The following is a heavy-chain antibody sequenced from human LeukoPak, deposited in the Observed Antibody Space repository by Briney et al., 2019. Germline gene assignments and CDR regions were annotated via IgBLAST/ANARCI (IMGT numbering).Heavy chain of an antibody. CDR1: GFIFSTYW. CDR3: ARDRNYHDSSGYYDAFDI. J-gene: IGHJ3*02. Sequence: GGSLRLSCAASGFIFSTYWMSWVRQAPGKGLEWVANIKQDGSEEYYVDSVKGRFTISRDNAKNSLYLQMNSLRAEDTAVYYCARDRNYHDSSGYYDAFDIWGHGTMVTVSS. D-gene: IGHD3-22*01. CDR2: IKQDGSEE. V-gene: IGHV3-7*01.